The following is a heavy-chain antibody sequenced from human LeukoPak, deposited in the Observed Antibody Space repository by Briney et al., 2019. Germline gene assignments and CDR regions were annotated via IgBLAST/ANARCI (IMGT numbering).Heavy chain of an antibody. D-gene: IGHD4-17*01. CDR2: IIPIFGTA. V-gene: IGHV1-69*13. CDR3: ARARTPETTVTTFDY. CDR1: GGTFSSYA. Sequence: ASVKVSCKASGGTFSSYAISWVRQAPGQGLEWMGGIIPIFGTANYAQKFQGRVTITADESTSTAYMELSSLRSEDTAVYYCARARTPETTVTTFDYWGQGTLVTVSS. J-gene: IGHJ4*02.